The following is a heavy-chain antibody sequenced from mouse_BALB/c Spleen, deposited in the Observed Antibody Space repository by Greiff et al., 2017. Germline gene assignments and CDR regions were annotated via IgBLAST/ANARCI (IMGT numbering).Heavy chain of an antibody. D-gene: IGHD1-1*01. CDR2: IDPNSGGT. CDR3: TTITTVAAGDYWYFDV. V-gene: IGHV1-62-3*01. Sequence: QVQLQQPGAELVKPGASVKLSCKASGYTFTSYWMHWVKQRPGRGLEWIGRIDPNSGGTKYNEKFKSKATLTVDKPSSTAYMQLSSLTSEDSAVYYCTTITTVAAGDYWYFDVWGAGTTVTVSS. J-gene: IGHJ1*01. CDR1: GYTFTSYW.